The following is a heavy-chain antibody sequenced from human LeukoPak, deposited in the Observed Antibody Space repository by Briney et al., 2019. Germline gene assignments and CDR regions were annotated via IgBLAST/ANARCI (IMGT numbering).Heavy chain of an antibody. V-gene: IGHV4-39*01. CDR3: ASQPDYDFWSGYYKSGFDY. Sequence: PSETLSLTCTVSGVSISSSSYYWGWIRQPPGKGLEWIGSIYYSGSTYYNPSLKSRVTISVDTSKNQFSLKLSSVTAADSAVYYCASQPDYDFWSGYYKSGFDYWGQGTLVTVSS. CDR1: GVSISSSSYY. CDR2: IYYSGST. D-gene: IGHD3-3*01. J-gene: IGHJ4*02.